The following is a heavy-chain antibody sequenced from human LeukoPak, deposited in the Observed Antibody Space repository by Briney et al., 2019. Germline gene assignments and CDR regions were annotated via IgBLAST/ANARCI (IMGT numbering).Heavy chain of an antibody. D-gene: IGHD2-2*01. V-gene: IGHV1-2*02. CDR3: ARDGGVVAIDY. CDR1: GYTFTDYY. Sequence: ASVKVSCKASGYTFTDYYMHWVRQAPGQGLDLMGWINPDSGATTYAQKFQGRVTMTRDTSIRIVYMELSSLRADDTAVYYCARDGGVVAIDYWGQGTLVTVSS. J-gene: IGHJ4*02. CDR2: INPDSGAT.